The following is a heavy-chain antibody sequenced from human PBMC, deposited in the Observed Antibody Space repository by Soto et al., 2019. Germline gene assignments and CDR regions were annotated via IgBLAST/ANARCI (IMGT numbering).Heavy chain of an antibody. V-gene: IGHV3-33*03. CDR1: GFIFNEYG. J-gene: IGHJ4*02. Sequence: QVQLVESGGGVVQPGRSLRLSCAASGFIFNEYGMHWVRQAPGKGLEWVAVIWYDGSNKYYADSVKGRFTFSRDNSKNTMSLPMNSLRAEDTAVYYCARWGCSGSNCNLNQRSFDLWGQGTLVTVSS. CDR2: IWYDGSNK. CDR3: ARWGCSGSNCNLNQRSFDL. D-gene: IGHD2-15*01.